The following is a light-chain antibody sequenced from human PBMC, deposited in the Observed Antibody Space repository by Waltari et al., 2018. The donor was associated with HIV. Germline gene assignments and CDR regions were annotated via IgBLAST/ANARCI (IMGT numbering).Light chain of an antibody. CDR3: AAWDDSLSGEV. J-gene: IGLJ7*01. V-gene: IGLV1-47*01. CDR1: SSDIGSNY. Sequence: QSVLTQPPSASGTPGQRVTISCSGRSSDIGSNYVSWYQQLPGTAPKLLIYRNNQRPSGVPDRFSGSKSGTSASLAISGLRSEDEADYYCAAWDDSLSGEVFGGGTQLTVL. CDR2: RNN.